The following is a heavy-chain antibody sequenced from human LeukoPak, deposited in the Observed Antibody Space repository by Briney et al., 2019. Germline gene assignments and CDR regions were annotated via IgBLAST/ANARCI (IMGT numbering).Heavy chain of an antibody. V-gene: IGHV4-30-2*01. D-gene: IGHD1-7*01. Sequence: SQTLSLTCAVSGGSISSGGYSWSWIRQPPGKGLEWIGYIYHSGSTHYNPSLKSRVTISVDRSKNQFSLKLNSVTAADTAVYYCARGGLELDYWGQGTLVTVSS. CDR2: IYHSGST. CDR1: GGSISSGGYS. J-gene: IGHJ4*02. CDR3: ARGGLELDY.